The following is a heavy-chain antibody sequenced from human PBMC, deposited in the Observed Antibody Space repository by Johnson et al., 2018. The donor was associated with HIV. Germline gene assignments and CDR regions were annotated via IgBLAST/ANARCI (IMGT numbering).Heavy chain of an antibody. V-gene: IGHV3-53*01. CDR1: GVIVSSNY. D-gene: IGHD3-22*01. Sequence: VQLVESGGGLIQPGGSLRLSCAASGVIVSSNYMTWVRQAPGKGLEWVSIIYSGGNTYYADSVQGRFTISRDNSKNTLYLQMNSLRAGDTAVYYCNSPGLMIGPPIWGQGTMVTVSS. CDR2: IYSGGNT. J-gene: IGHJ3*02. CDR3: NSPGLMIGPPI.